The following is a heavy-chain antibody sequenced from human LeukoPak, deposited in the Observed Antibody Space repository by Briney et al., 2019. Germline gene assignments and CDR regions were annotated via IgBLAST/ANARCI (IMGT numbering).Heavy chain of an antibody. CDR3: LRDLGPFDY. Sequence: PGGSLRLSCAAPGLSLSTYWMSWVRRAPGKGLEWVAKINQDGSEKYYVDSVKGRFTISRDNAKNSLYLQMNSLRAEDTAIYYCLRDLGPFDYWGQGTLVTVSS. J-gene: IGHJ4*02. CDR1: GLSLSTYW. V-gene: IGHV3-7*01. CDR2: INQDGSEK.